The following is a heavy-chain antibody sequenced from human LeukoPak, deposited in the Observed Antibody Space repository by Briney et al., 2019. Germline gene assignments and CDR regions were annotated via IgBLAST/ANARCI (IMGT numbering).Heavy chain of an antibody. D-gene: IGHD1-26*01. CDR1: GDSVSNGGYY. CDR3: ARVVSGEWELATSFDY. Sequence: PSETLSLTCTVSGDSVSNGGYYWSWIRQPPGKGLECIGYIYYSGSTYYNPSLKSRVTISVDTSKNQFSLKLSSVTAADTAVYYCARVVSGEWELATSFDYWGQGTLVTVSS. V-gene: IGHV4-61*08. J-gene: IGHJ4*02. CDR2: IYYSGST.